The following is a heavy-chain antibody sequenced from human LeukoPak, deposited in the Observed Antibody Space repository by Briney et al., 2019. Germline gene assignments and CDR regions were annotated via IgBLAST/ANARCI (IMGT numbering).Heavy chain of an antibody. V-gene: IGHV1-18*01. CDR2: ISAYNGNT. CDR1: GYTFTIYG. CDR3: ARGGSGSQALEY. Sequence: ASVTVSFKSSGYTFTIYGISWVRQAPGQGLEWMGWISAYNGNTNYAQKLQGRVTVTTDTSTSTAYMELRSLRSDDTAVYYCARGGSGSQALEYWGQGTLVTVSS. D-gene: IGHD3-10*01. J-gene: IGHJ4*02.